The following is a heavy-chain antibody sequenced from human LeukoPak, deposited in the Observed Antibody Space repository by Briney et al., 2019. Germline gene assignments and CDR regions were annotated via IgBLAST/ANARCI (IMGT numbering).Heavy chain of an antibody. V-gene: IGHV3-64D*06. J-gene: IGHJ4*02. D-gene: IGHD6-19*01. Sequence: GGSLRLSCSASGFTFSTYAMHWVRQAPGKGLECVSGISSNGGRTYYADSVKGRFTISRDNSKNTLYLQMSSLRAEDTAVYYCVKDSSGWYYYFDYWGQGTLVSVSS. CDR3: VKDSSGWYYYFDY. CDR1: GFTFSTYA. CDR2: ISSNGGRT.